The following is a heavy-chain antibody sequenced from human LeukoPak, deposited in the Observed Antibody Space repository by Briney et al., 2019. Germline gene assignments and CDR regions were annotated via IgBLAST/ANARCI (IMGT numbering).Heavy chain of an antibody. J-gene: IGHJ6*03. V-gene: IGHV4-59*12. CDR2: IYYSGST. D-gene: IGHD3-10*01. Sequence: SETLSLTCTVSGGSISSYYWSWIRQPPGKGLEWIGYIYYSGSTNYNPSLKSRVTISVDTSKNQFSLKLSSVTAADTAVYYCARGYITMVRGVIIQYYYYYMDVWGKGTTVTISS. CDR1: GGSISSYY. CDR3: ARGYITMVRGVIIQYYYYYMDV.